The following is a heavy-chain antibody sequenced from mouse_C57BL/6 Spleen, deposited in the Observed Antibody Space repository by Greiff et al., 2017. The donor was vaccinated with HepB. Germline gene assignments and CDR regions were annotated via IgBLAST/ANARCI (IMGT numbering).Heavy chain of an antibody. Sequence: QVHVKQPGTELVKPGASVKLSCKASGYTFTSYWMHWVKQRPGQGLEWIGNINPSNGGTNYNEKFKSKATLTVDKSSSTAYMQLSSLTSEDSAVYYCARSGYYGSFAYWGQGTLVTVSA. J-gene: IGHJ3*01. V-gene: IGHV1-53*01. CDR1: GYTFTSYW. CDR3: ARSGYYGSFAY. D-gene: IGHD1-1*01. CDR2: INPSNGGT.